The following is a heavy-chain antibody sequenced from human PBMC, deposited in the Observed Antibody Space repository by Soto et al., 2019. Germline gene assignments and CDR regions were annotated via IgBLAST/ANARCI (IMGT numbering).Heavy chain of an antibody. D-gene: IGHD3-22*01. CDR3: ACRYYYDSSGYYSSFAFDI. Sequence: GESLKISCKGSGYSFTSYWISWVRQMPGKGLEWMGRIDPSDSYTNYSPSFQGHVTISADKSISTAYLQWSSLKASDTAMYYCACRYYYDSSGYYSSFAFDIWGQGTMGTVSS. CDR2: IDPSDSYT. J-gene: IGHJ3*02. CDR1: GYSFTSYW. V-gene: IGHV5-10-1*01.